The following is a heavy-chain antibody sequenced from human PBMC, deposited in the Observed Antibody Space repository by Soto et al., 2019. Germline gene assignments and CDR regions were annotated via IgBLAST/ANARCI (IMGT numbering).Heavy chain of an antibody. CDR2: TSYDGSDK. D-gene: IGHD3-16*01. V-gene: IGHV3-30*19. J-gene: IGHJ1*01. CDR3: ARWGTTGGLDV. Sequence: QVQLAESVGGVVQPGTSLRVSCVGSGFTFRSYVIHWVRQAPGKGLEWVALTSYDGSDKYYGDSVRGRFTISRDNSRNTVDVQMDSLRLEDTALYYCARWGTTGGLDVWGQGTLVSVSS. CDR1: GFTFRSYV.